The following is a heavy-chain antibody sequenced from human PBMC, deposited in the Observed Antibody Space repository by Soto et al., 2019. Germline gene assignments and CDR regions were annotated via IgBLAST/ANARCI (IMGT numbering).Heavy chain of an antibody. CDR2: ISAYNGNT. Sequence: QVQLVQSGAEVKKPGASVKVSCKASGYTFTSYGISWVRQAPGQGLEWMGWISAYNGNTNYAQKLRGIVTMTTDTSKSIAYMELRSLRSDDTAVYYCARVGRYCSSTSCRGARGWFDPWGQGTLVTVSS. CDR3: ARVGRYCSSTSCRGARGWFDP. CDR1: GYTFTSYG. J-gene: IGHJ5*02. V-gene: IGHV1-18*01. D-gene: IGHD2-2*01.